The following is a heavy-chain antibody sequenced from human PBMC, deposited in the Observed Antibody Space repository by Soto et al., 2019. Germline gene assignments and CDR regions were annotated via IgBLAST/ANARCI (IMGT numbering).Heavy chain of an antibody. V-gene: IGHV3-30*18. CDR2: ISYDGSNK. CDR3: AKGDYILTGPYGVDV. D-gene: IGHD3-9*01. CDR1: GFTFSSYG. J-gene: IGHJ6*02. Sequence: ESGGGVVQPGRSLRLSCAASGFTFSSYGMHWVRQAPGKGLEWVAVISYDGSNKYYADSVKGRFTISRDNSKNTLYLQMNSLRAEDTAVYYCAKGDYILTGPYGVDVWGQGTTVTVSS.